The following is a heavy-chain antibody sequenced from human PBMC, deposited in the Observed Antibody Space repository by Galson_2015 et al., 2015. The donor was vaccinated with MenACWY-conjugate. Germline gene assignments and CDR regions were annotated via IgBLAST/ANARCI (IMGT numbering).Heavy chain of an antibody. Sequence: QSGAEVKKPGESLRISCTGSGYSFANYWINWVRQMPGKGLEWMGRIDPTDSYTNYSPSFQGHVTISADKSISTAYLQWSSLKASDTAIYYCARVRKPNYNILTGTFDYWGQGTLVTVSS. CDR2: IDPTDSYT. J-gene: IGHJ4*02. CDR3: ARVRKPNYNILTGTFDY. D-gene: IGHD3-9*01. CDR1: GYSFANYW. V-gene: IGHV5-10-1*01.